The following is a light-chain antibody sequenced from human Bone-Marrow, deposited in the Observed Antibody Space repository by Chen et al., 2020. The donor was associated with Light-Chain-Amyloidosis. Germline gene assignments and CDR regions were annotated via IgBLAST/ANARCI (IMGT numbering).Light chain of an antibody. J-gene: IGLJ3*02. CDR2: RNN. CDR1: SSNIGSNY. Sequence: QPVLTQPPSASGTPGQRVTISCSGSSSNIGSNYVYWYQQLPGPAPNLLIYRNNQRPSGVPDRFSGSKSGTSASLAISGLRSEDEADYYCAAWDDSLSGHWVFGGGTKLTVL. CDR3: AAWDDSLSGHWV. V-gene: IGLV1-47*01.